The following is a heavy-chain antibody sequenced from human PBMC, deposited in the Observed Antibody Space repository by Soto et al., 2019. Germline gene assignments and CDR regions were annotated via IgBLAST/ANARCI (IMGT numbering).Heavy chain of an antibody. CDR3: TTDGGWACTNGLCWPFDY. CDR2: IKSKTDGGTT. CDR1: GFTFSNAW. V-gene: IGHV3-15*01. J-gene: IGHJ4*02. Sequence: EVQLVESGGGLVKPGGSLRLSCAASGFTFSNAWMSWVRQAPGKGLEWVGRIKSKTDGGTTDYAAPVKGRFTISRDDSKNTLYLQMNSLKTEDTAVYYCTTDGGWACTNGLCWPFDYWGQGTLVTVSS. D-gene: IGHD2-8*01.